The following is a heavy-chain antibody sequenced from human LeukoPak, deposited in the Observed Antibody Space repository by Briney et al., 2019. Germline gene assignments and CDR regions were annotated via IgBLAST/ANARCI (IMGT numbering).Heavy chain of an antibody. CDR3: AKGVYILTGYPIDY. CDR2: ISGSGGST. CDR1: GFTFSSYA. Sequence: GGSLRLSCAASGFTFSSYAMSWVRQAPGKGLEWVSAISGSGGSTYYADSVKGRFTISRDNSKNTLYLQMNSLRAEDTAVYYCAKGVYILTGYPIDYWGQGTLVTVSS. J-gene: IGHJ4*02. V-gene: IGHV3-23*01. D-gene: IGHD3-9*01.